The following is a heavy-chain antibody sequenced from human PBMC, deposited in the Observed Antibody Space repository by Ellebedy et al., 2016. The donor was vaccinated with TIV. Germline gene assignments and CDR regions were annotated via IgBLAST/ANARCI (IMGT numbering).Heavy chain of an antibody. D-gene: IGHD2-15*01. CDR2: IKQDGSEK. V-gene: IGHV3-7*01. CDR3: AREFDIGQPSAFDY. CDR1: GFTFSTYW. Sequence: GESLKISCAASGFTFSTYWMSWVRQAPGKGLEWVANIKQDGSEKYYVDSVKGRFTISRDNAKNSLFLQMNSLRAEDTAVYYVAREFDIGQPSAFDYWGQGILVTVSS. J-gene: IGHJ4*02.